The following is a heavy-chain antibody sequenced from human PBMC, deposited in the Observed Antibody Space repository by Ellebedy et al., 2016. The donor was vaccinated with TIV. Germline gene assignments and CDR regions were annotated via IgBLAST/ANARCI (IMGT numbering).Heavy chain of an antibody. J-gene: IGHJ4*02. D-gene: IGHD3-9*01. CDR3: ARDRVTDDDVLGGSLGHFDR. V-gene: IGHV3-21*01. CDR2: ISSGSTYI. Sequence: GESLKISXAASGFIFSSYTINWVRQAPGKGLQWVASISSGSTYISYADSVKGRFTISRDNAKNSLYLQMNNLRVEDTAVYFCARDRVTDDDVLGGSLGHFDRWGQGTLVTVSS. CDR1: GFIFSSYT.